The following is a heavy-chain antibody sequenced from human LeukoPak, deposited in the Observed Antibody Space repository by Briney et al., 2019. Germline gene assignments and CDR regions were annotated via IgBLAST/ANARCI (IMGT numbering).Heavy chain of an antibody. D-gene: IGHD5-24*01. J-gene: IGHJ3*02. CDR1: GFTFSTYS. CDR2: ISSSSIYI. V-gene: IGHV3-21*01. Sequence: GGSLRLSCAASGFTFSTYSMNWVRQAPGKGLEWVSSISSSSIYIYYADSLKGRFTISRDNAKNSLFLQMNSLRAEDTAVYYCARGRWDGYNLLDAFDIWGQGTVVTVSS. CDR3: ARGRWDGYNLLDAFDI.